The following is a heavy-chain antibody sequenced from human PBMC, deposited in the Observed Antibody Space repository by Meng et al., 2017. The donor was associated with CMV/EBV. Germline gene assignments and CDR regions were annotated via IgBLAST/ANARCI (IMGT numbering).Heavy chain of an antibody. CDR2: ISSSSSYI. CDR1: GFTFSSYS. D-gene: IGHD2-2*01. Sequence: GESLKISCAASGFTFSSYSMNWVRQAPGKGLEWVSSISSSSSYIYYADSVKGRFTISRDNAKNSLYLQMNSLRAEDTAVYYCARVNIVVVPAAIDGSSFSYHGMDVWGQGTTVTVSS. V-gene: IGHV3-21*01. CDR3: ARVNIVVVPAAIDGSSFSYHGMDV. J-gene: IGHJ6*02.